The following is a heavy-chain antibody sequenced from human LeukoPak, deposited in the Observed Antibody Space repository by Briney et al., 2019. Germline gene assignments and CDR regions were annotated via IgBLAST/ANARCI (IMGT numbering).Heavy chain of an antibody. CDR1: GFTFSSYG. J-gene: IGHJ4*02. CDR2: IWYDGSNK. CDR3: ARGSIEYYDFWSGFDY. V-gene: IGHV3-33*01. D-gene: IGHD3-3*01. Sequence: GGSLRLSCAASGFTFSSYGMHWVRQAPGKGLEWVAVIWYDGSNKYYADSVKGRFTISRDNSENTLYLQMNSLRAEDTAVYYCARGSIEYYDFWSGFDYWGQGTLVTVSS.